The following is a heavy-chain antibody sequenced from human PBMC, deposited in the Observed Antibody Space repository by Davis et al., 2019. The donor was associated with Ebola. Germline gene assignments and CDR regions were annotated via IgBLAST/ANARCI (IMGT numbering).Heavy chain of an antibody. Sequence: AASVKVSCKASGYTFTSYAMHWVRQAPGQRLEWMGWINAGNGNTKYSQKFQGRVTITRDTSASTAYMELSSLRSEDTAVYYCARDVGFSYSSGWYGWHAFDIWGQGTMVTVSS. CDR3: ARDVGFSYSSGWYGWHAFDI. J-gene: IGHJ3*02. D-gene: IGHD6-19*01. V-gene: IGHV1-3*01. CDR1: GYTFTSYA. CDR2: INAGNGNT.